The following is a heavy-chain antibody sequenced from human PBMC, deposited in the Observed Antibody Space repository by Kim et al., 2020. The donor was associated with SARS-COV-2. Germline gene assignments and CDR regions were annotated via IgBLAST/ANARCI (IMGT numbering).Heavy chain of an antibody. D-gene: IGHD2-2*02. Sequence: LCSVKSRFTTSRDTAKNSVYLQMTDLEVDDTAVYYCARRPQDSYIPGRFDYWGQGTLVSVSS. CDR3: ARRPQDSYIPGRFDY. J-gene: IGHJ4*02. V-gene: IGHV3-7*03.